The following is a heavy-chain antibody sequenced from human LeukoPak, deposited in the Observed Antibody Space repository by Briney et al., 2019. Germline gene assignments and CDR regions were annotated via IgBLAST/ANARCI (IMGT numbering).Heavy chain of an antibody. Sequence: ASVKVSCKASGGTFSSYAINWVRQAPGQGLEWMGGIIPIFGRANYAQKFQGRVTITADDSTSTAYMELSSLRSEDTAVYYCAAFYDSSGRATPYFDYWGQGTLVTVSS. D-gene: IGHD3-22*01. CDR2: IIPIFGRA. V-gene: IGHV1-69*13. CDR1: GGTFSSYA. CDR3: AAFYDSSGRATPYFDY. J-gene: IGHJ4*02.